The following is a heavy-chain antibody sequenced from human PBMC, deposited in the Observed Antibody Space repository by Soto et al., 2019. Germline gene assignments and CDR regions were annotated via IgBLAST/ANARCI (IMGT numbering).Heavy chain of an antibody. V-gene: IGHV4-59*01. CDR2: IYYSGST. J-gene: IGHJ4*02. CDR3: ARVALNDDILTGSHYDY. Sequence: SETLSLTCTVSGGSISSYYWSWIRQPPGKGLEWIGYIYYSGSTNYNPSLKSRVTISVDTSKNQFSLKLSSVTAADTAVYYCARVALNDDILTGSHYDYWGQGTLVTVSS. D-gene: IGHD3-9*01. CDR1: GGSISSYY.